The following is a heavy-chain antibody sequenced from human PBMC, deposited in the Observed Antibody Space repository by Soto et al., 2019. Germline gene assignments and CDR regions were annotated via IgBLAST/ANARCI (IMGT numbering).Heavy chain of an antibody. D-gene: IGHD3-10*01. Sequence: SETLSLTCTVSGGSISSGDYYWSWIRQLPGKDLEWIAYIYYNGNTYYTPSLKSRATISLDTSRNQFFLNLNSVTAADTAVYYCARGAKMVFTMVPGEYNWFDPWGQGPLVTVS. CDR3: ARGAKMVFTMVPGEYNWFDP. J-gene: IGHJ5*02. CDR1: GGSISSGDYY. CDR2: IYYNGNT. V-gene: IGHV4-31*03.